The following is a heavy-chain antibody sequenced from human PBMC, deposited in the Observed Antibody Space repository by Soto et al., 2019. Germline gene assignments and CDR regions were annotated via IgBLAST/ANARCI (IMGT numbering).Heavy chain of an antibody. Sequence: SETMSLTCTVSGGSISTYYWSWVRQPPGKGLEWIAYVYYSGSTMYNPSLKSRVTISVDMSKNQFSLKLNSVTAADTAVYYCASYYYDSSGYYYVPGVYWGQGTLVTVSS. D-gene: IGHD3-22*01. CDR2: VYYSGST. V-gene: IGHV4-59*01. CDR1: GGSISTYY. J-gene: IGHJ4*02. CDR3: ASYYYDSSGYYYVPGVY.